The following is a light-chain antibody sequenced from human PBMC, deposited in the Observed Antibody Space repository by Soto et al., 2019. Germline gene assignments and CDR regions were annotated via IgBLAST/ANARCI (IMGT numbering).Light chain of an antibody. CDR1: QSVSSN. CDR2: GAS. V-gene: IGKV3-15*01. Sequence: EIVMTHSPATLSVSPGERATLSCRASQSVSSNLAWYQQKPGQAPRLLIYGASTRATGIPARFSGSGSGTEFSLTISSLQSEDFAIYYCQQCNNWPTYSFGQGTKLEIK. CDR3: QQCNNWPTYS. J-gene: IGKJ2*01.